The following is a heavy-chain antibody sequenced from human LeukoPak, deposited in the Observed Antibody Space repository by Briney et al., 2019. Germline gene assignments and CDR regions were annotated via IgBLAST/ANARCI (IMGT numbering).Heavy chain of an antibody. CDR2: IYSGGST. CDR3: ARDGGIAAAADFDY. V-gene: IGHV3-66*01. Sequence: GGSLRLSCAASGFTVSSNYMSWGRQAPGKGLEWVSVIYSGGSTYYADSVKGRFTISRDNSKNTLYLQMNSLRAEDTAVYYCARDGGIAAAADFDYWGQGTLVTVSS. J-gene: IGHJ4*02. D-gene: IGHD6-13*01. CDR1: GFTVSSNY.